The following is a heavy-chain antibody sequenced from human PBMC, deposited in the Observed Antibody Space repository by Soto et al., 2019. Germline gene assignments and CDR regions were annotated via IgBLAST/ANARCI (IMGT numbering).Heavy chain of an antibody. J-gene: IGHJ4*02. CDR3: ARGRSFRLVGVPLDS. D-gene: IGHD3-16*02. Sequence: PSETLSLTCGVSGFSVQTSYVWGWIRQPPGKGLEWIGLISHSGRAISHPSFASRATISLDTTNNAFSLTLKSVTAADTAVYYCARGRSFRLVGVPLDSWGQGTLVTVSS. CDR1: GFSVQTSYV. V-gene: IGHV4-38-2*01. CDR2: ISHSGRA.